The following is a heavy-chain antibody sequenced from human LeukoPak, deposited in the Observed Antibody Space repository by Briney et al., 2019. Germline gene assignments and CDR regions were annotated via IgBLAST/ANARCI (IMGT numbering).Heavy chain of an antibody. D-gene: IGHD2-15*01. Sequence: GRSLRLSCAASGFTFDDYAMHWVRQAPGKGLEWVSGISWNSGSIAYADSVKGRFTISRDNAKNSLYLHMNSLRAEDAALYYWVKDNGSGWFNWFDPWGQGTLVTVSS. J-gene: IGHJ5*02. CDR2: ISWNSGSI. CDR3: VKDNGSGWFNWFDP. V-gene: IGHV3-9*01. CDR1: GFTFDDYA.